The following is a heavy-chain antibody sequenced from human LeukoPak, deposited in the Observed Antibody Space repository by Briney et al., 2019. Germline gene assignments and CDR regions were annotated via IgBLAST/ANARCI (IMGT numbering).Heavy chain of an antibody. V-gene: IGHV3-23*01. CDR2: ISGGGGST. CDR3: ARGPSGIPHYFDS. J-gene: IGHJ4*02. D-gene: IGHD1-26*01. CDR1: GFTFSSYA. Sequence: GGSLRLSRAASGFTFSSYAMNWVRQAPGKGLEWVSAISGGGGSTYYADSVKGRFTISRDNSKNSLSLQMNSLRADDTAVYYCARGPSGIPHYFDSWGQGTLVTVSS.